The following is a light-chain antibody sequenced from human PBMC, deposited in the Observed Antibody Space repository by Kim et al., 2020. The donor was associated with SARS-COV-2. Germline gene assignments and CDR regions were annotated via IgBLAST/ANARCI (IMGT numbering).Light chain of an antibody. Sequence: PGERVTPPCRASQSVSGYLAWYQPNPGQTPRLLIYDASGRATGIPARFSGSGSGTDFTLTIRSLEPEDFAVYYCQQRSNWPLTFGGGTKVDIK. CDR1: QSVSGY. CDR2: DAS. J-gene: IGKJ4*01. CDR3: QQRSNWPLT. V-gene: IGKV3-11*01.